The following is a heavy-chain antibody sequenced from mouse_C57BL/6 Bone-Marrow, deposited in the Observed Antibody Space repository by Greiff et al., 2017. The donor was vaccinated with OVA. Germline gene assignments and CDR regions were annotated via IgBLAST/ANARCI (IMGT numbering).Heavy chain of an antibody. V-gene: IGHV1-82*01. J-gene: IGHJ4*01. CDR2: IYPGDGDT. CDR3: SSSHYAMDY. Sequence: VQRVESGPELVKPGASVKISCKASGYAFSSSWMNWVKQRPGKGLEWIGRIYPGDGDTNYNGKFKGKATLTADKYSITAYMQLSSLTSEYSAVYFCSSSHYAMDYWGQGTSVTVSS. CDR1: GYAFSSSW.